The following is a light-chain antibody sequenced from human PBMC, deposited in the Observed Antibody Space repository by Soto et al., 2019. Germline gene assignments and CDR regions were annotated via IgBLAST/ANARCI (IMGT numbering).Light chain of an antibody. CDR1: QAISTW. CDR2: AAS. J-gene: IGKJ5*01. V-gene: IGKV1-12*01. Sequence: DIQMTQSPSSVSASVGERVTITCRASQAISTWLAWYQQKPGKAPSLLIYAASSLQSGVPSRFSGSGSGTDFTLTISSLQPEDFATYYCQQADSFPITFGQGTRLEIK. CDR3: QQADSFPIT.